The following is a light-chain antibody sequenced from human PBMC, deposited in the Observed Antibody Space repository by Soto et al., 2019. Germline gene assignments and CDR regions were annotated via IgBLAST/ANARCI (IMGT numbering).Light chain of an antibody. J-gene: IGKJ1*01. CDR2: KAS. V-gene: IGKV1-5*03. Sequence: DIQMTQSPSTLSASVGDRVTITCPASQSISTWLAWYQQKPGKAPNLLIYKASTLESGVPSRFSGSGSGTEFTLTISSLQPDDFATYYCQQYNDYSWTFGQGTKVEIK. CDR1: QSISTW. CDR3: QQYNDYSWT.